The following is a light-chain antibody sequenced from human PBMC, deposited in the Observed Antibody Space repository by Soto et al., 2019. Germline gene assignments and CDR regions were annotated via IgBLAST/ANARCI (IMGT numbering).Light chain of an antibody. CDR1: SSDVGSYNR. V-gene: IGLV2-23*01. CDR2: EGS. Sequence: QSVLTQPASVSGSPGQSITISCTGTSSDVGSYNRVAWYQQHPGKAPKLMIYEGSKRPSAVSNRFSGSKSGNTASLTISGPQAEDEADYYRGSYAGSTTNVVGSGTKVT. J-gene: IGLJ1*01. CDR3: GSYAGSTTNV.